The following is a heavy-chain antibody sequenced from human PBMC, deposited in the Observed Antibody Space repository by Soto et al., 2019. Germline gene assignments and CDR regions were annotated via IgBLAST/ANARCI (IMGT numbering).Heavy chain of an antibody. D-gene: IGHD1-7*01. V-gene: IGHV1-69*01. Sequence: QVQLVQSGAEVKKPGSSVKVSCKASGGTFSSYAMTWVRQAPGQGLEWMGGIIPIVGRANYAQKFQDRVTITADESTSTAYMELNSLRSEDTAVYYCARANKSIAGTLYYFEYWGQGTLVTVSS. J-gene: IGHJ4*02. CDR3: ARANKSIAGTLYYFEY. CDR2: IIPIVGRA. CDR1: GGTFSSYA.